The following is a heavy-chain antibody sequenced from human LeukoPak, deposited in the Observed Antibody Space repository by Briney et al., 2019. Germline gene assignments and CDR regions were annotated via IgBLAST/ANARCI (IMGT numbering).Heavy chain of an antibody. CDR3: ARSSGRSPNRDYMDV. V-gene: IGHV1-46*01. D-gene: IGHD1-14*01. CDR1: VYTFTRYS. Sequence: ASVKVSCKASVYTFTRYSMHWVRQAPGQGLEWMGIINASGGSTSYAQKFQGRVTMTTDTSTSTVYMELSSLRSDDTAMYSCARSSGRSPNRDYMDVWGKGTTVTISS. J-gene: IGHJ6*03. CDR2: INASGGST.